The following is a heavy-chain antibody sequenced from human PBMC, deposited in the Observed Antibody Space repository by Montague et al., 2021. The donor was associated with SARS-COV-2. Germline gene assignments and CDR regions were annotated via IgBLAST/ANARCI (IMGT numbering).Heavy chain of an antibody. Sequence: CAISGDSVASNRPTSEEDTHSPSSRRECLGRTYLRSKWYNDYAVSVRGRVTINPDTSKNQFSLQLNSVTPEDTAIYYCTSGREGNYNVMDVWGQGTTVTVSS. J-gene: IGHJ6*02. V-gene: IGHV6-1*01. CDR1: GDSVASNRPT. CDR3: TSGREGNYNVMDV. D-gene: IGHD1-1*01. CDR2: TYLRSKWYN.